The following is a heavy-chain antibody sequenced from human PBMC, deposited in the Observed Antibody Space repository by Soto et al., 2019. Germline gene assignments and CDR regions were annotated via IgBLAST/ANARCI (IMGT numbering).Heavy chain of an antibody. J-gene: IGHJ4*02. D-gene: IGHD4-17*01. Sequence: PSEPLSLTCTVSGGSISIGGYYWSWIRQHPGKGLEWIGYIYYSGSTYYNPSLKSRVTISVDTSKNQFSLKLSSVTAADTAVYYCARGSPKDDYGAPRRSGLLDYWGQGTLVTVSS. CDR2: IYYSGST. V-gene: IGHV4-31*03. CDR3: ARGSPKDDYGAPRRSGLLDY. CDR1: GGSISIGGYY.